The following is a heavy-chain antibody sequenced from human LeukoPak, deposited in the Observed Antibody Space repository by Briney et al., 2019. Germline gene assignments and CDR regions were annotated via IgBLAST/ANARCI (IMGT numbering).Heavy chain of an antibody. D-gene: IGHD1-26*01. CDR3: ARVRSGAATNAFDY. CDR1: GGSISGHY. Sequence: PSETLSLTCTVSGGSISGHYWSWIRQPPGGGLEWIGYIFYSGRTNYNPSLKSRASMSVDTSKNQFSLQLSSVTAADTAVYYCARVRSGAATNAFDYCGQGTLVTVSS. J-gene: IGHJ4*02. CDR2: IFYSGRT. V-gene: IGHV4-59*11.